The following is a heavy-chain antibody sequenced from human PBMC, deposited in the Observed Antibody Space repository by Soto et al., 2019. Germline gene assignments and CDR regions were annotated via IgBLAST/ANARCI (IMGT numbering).Heavy chain of an antibody. D-gene: IGHD2-21*02. V-gene: IGHV1-69*06. J-gene: IGHJ4*02. CDR1: GGTFSNDA. CDR3: AREVVTETTLGYFDY. CDR2: ITPFFDTP. Sequence: QVHLLQSGAEVKKPGSSVKVSCKASGGTFSNDAVSWLRQAPGQGLEWMGGITPFFDTPNYAQRFQGRVTITADTSTSTVYMELRGLRSEDTAICYCAREVVTETTLGYFDYWGQGTLVTVSS.